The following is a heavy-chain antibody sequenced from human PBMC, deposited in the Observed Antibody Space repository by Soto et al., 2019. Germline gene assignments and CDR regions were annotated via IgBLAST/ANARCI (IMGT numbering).Heavy chain of an antibody. Sequence: EVQLVESGGDLVQPGRSLRLSCAASGFTFDDYAMHWVRQAPGKGLEWVSGISWNSGNIGYADSVKGRFTISRDNANNSLYLQMSSLGAEDTALYYCVKDMSPGEVSRSDYMDVWGKGPTVTVSS. J-gene: IGHJ6*03. CDR1: GFTFDDYA. CDR3: VKDMSPGEVSRSDYMDV. CDR2: ISWNSGNI. D-gene: IGHD3-16*01. V-gene: IGHV3-9*01.